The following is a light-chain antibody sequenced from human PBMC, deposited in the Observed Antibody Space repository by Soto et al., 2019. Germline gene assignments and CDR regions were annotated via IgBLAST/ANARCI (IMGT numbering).Light chain of an antibody. J-gene: IGLJ2*01. Sequence: QSALTQPASVSGSPGQSITISCTGTSSDVGGYNYVSWYQQHPGKAPKLMICDVNNRPSGVSNRFSGSKSGNTASLTISGLQAEDESDYYCSSYTSSNTVVFGGGTQLTVL. V-gene: IGLV2-14*01. CDR1: SSDVGGYNY. CDR3: SSYTSSNTVV. CDR2: DVN.